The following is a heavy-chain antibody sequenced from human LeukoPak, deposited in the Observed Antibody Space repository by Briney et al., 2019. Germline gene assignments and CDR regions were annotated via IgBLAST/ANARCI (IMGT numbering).Heavy chain of an antibody. Sequence: GGSLRLSCAASGFTFSSYSMNWVRQAPGKGLEWVSSISSSSSYIYYADSVKGRFTISRDNAKNSLYLQMNSLRAEDTAVYYCARDTRDGYKALFDYWGQGTLVTVSS. V-gene: IGHV3-21*01. D-gene: IGHD5-24*01. CDR3: ARDTRDGYKALFDY. CDR2: ISSSSSYI. J-gene: IGHJ4*02. CDR1: GFTFSSYS.